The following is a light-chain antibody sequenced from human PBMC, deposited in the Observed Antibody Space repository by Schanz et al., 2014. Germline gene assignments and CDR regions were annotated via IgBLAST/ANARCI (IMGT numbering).Light chain of an antibody. V-gene: IGKV1-39*01. CDR1: QSISSY. Sequence: DIQMTQSPSSLSASVGDRVTITCRASQSISSYLNWYQQKPGKAPKLLIYAASSLQSGVPSSFSGSGSGTDFTLTISSLQPEDFATYYCQQYNTHEVTFGPGTKVDIK. CDR3: QQYNTHEVT. CDR2: AAS. J-gene: IGKJ3*01.